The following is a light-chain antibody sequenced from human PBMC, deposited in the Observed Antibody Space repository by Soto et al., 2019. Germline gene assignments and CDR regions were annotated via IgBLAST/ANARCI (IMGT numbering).Light chain of an antibody. CDR3: QHYNTYPLT. CDR1: QGISSH. CDR2: AAS. J-gene: IGKJ4*01. Sequence: DIQMTQSPSSLSASVGDRVTITCRASQGISSHLVWFQQKPGKAPKSLIYAASNLQSGVPSRFSGSGSGTDFTLTISSLQPEDFATYYCQHYNTYPLTFGGGTKVEIK. V-gene: IGKV1-16*01.